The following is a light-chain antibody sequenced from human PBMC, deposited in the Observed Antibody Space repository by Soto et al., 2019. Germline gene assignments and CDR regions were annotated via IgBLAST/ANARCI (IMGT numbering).Light chain of an antibody. V-gene: IGKV3-20*01. J-gene: IGKJ5*01. CDR1: QTVSSNY. CDR3: QQYTGPPTT. CDR2: GAS. Sequence: EIVLTQSPGTLSLSPGERVTLSCRASQTVSSNYLAWCQQRPGQAPRLLIYGASTRAAGIPDRFSGSGSGTDFTLTITRLEPEDSAVYFCQQYTGPPTTFGQGTRLENK.